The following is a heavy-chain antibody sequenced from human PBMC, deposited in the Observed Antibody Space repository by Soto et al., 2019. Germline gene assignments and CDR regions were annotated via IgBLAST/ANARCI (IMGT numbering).Heavy chain of an antibody. CDR3: ARMKPGITGTGYYYYGMDV. CDR2: IYYSGST. D-gene: IGHD1-20*01. V-gene: IGHV4-59*01. CDR1: GGSISSYY. J-gene: IGHJ6*02. Sequence: QVQLQESGPGLVKPSETLSLTCTVSGGSISSYYWSWIRQPPGKGLEWIGYIYYSGSTNYNPSLKSRVTISVATSKNQFSLKLSSVTAADTAVYYCARMKPGITGTGYYYYGMDVWGQGTTVTVSS.